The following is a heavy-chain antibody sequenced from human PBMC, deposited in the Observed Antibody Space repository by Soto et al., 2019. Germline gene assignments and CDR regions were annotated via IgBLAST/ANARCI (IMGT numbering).Heavy chain of an antibody. V-gene: IGHV4-4*02. CDR3: ARGVVVLSGNNWFDP. Sequence: SETLCLTCAVSGGAISSSNGWTWVRQSPGKGLEWIGEIYQSGTAHYNPSLKSRVTMSVDKSRNLFSLKLSSMTAADTAVYYCARGVVVLSGNNWFDPWGQGTLVTVSS. CDR1: GGAISSSNG. D-gene: IGHD2-15*01. J-gene: IGHJ5*02. CDR2: IYQSGTA.